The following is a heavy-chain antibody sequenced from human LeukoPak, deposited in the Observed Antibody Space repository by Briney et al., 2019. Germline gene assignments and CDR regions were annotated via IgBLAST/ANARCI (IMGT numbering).Heavy chain of an antibody. J-gene: IGHJ3*02. D-gene: IGHD4/OR15-4a*01. CDR3: ASGLYTLTTGDAFDI. V-gene: IGHV4-34*01. CDR1: GGSFSGYY. CDR2: INHSGST. Sequence: SETLSLICAVYGGSFSGYYWSWIRQPPGKGLEWIGEINHSGSTNYNPSLKSRVTISVDTSKNQFSLKLSSVTAADTAVYYCASGLYTLTTGDAFDIWGQGTMVTVSS.